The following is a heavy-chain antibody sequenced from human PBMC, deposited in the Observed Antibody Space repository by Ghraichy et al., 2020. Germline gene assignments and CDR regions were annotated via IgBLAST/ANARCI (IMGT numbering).Heavy chain of an antibody. Sequence: GGSLRLSCAASGFTFSSYNMNWVRQAPGKGLEWVSGVSANGAGTYYADSVKGRFTISRDNSKNTLYLQMNTLRVEDTALYYCAKPRYCTSDSCRNAFDIGGQGTVVTVSS. CDR2: VSANGAGT. V-gene: IGHV3-23*01. J-gene: IGHJ3*02. CDR1: GFTFSSYN. CDR3: AKPRYCTSDSCRNAFDI. D-gene: IGHD2-2*01.